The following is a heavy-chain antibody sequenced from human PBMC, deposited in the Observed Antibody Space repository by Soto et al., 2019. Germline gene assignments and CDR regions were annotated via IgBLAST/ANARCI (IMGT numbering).Heavy chain of an antibody. CDR2: IGTAGDT. CDR1: GFNFSSYD. V-gene: IGHV3-13*01. Sequence: PGGSLRLSCAASGFNFSSYDMHWVRQVTGKGLEWVSIIGTAGDTYSPGSVKGRFTISRENAKNSLYLQMNNLRAEDTAVYYCARDRAWNPQLGDAFDIWGQGTMVTVAS. CDR3: ARDRAWNPQLGDAFDI. D-gene: IGHD6-6*01. J-gene: IGHJ3*02.